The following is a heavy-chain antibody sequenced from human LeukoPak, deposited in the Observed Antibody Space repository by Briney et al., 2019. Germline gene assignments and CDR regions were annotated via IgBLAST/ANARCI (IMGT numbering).Heavy chain of an antibody. CDR2: IGDDGHP. Sequence: GGFLRLSCAASGFTFSSYGMSWVRQAPGKGLDWVSSIGDDGHPYYADSVKGRFTISRDNSKNTLYLQMNSLRAEDTAVYFCAKRGLYYFDSWGQGTLLTVSS. CDR1: GFTFSSYG. J-gene: IGHJ4*02. V-gene: IGHV3-23*01. CDR3: AKRGLYYFDS.